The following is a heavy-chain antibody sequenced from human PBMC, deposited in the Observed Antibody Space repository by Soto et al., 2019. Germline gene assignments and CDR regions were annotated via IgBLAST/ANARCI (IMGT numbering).Heavy chain of an antibody. V-gene: IGHV3-23*01. CDR2: ITGSGVGM. Sequence: EVHLLESGGGLVQPGESLRLSCAATGFTFRAFAMTWVRQAPGKGLEWVSTITGSGVGMHYADSVKGRFTISRDISKNTSYLQMNSLRAEDTAVYHCAKTNPSKPHTNGWDDWFAPWGQGTLVTVSS. CDR1: GFTFRAFA. CDR3: AKTNPSKPHTNGWDDWFAP. J-gene: IGHJ5*02. D-gene: IGHD2-8*01.